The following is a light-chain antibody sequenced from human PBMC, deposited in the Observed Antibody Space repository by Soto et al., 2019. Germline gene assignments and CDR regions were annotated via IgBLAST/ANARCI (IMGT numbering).Light chain of an antibody. J-gene: IGKJ4*01. CDR3: QHHSNWLRT. V-gene: IGKV3-11*01. CDR1: QTVGGH. Sequence: EVVLTQSPATLSLSPVERATLSCRASQTVGGHFSWYQQKPGQAPRLLISETSNRATGIPGRFSGSGSGTDVTLTISSLEPEDFAVYYCQHHSNWLRTFGGGTKVDIK. CDR2: ETS.